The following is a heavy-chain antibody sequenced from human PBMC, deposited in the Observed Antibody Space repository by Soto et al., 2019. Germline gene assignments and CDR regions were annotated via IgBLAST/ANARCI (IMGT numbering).Heavy chain of an antibody. V-gene: IGHV1-46*01. CDR3: ARAYNGYDPWYFDD. Sequence: ASVKVSCKKSGYTFTSYYIHWVRQAPGQGLEWMGVINLSGGDSTSLAQRFQGGVTMTGDTSTRTVYMEMSSLKSDDTAVYYCARAYNGYDPWYFDDWGQGPLVTVSS. CDR2: INLSGGDST. J-gene: IGHJ4*02. D-gene: IGHD5-12*01. CDR1: GYTFTSYY.